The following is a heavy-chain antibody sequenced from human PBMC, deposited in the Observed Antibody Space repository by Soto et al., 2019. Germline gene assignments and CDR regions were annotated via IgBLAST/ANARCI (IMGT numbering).Heavy chain of an antibody. Sequence: QVQLVESGGGVVQPGRSLRLSCAASGFTFSSYGMHWLRQAPGKGLEWVAVISYDGSNKYYADSVKGRFTISRDNSKNTLYLQMNSLRAEDTAVYYCAKDPLEGIAAAGPDYWGQGTLVTVSS. J-gene: IGHJ4*02. V-gene: IGHV3-30*18. CDR3: AKDPLEGIAAAGPDY. D-gene: IGHD6-13*01. CDR1: GFTFSSYG. CDR2: ISYDGSNK.